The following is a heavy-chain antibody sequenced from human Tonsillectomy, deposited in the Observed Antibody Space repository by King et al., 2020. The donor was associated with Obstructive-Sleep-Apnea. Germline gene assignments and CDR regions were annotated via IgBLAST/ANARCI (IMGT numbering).Heavy chain of an antibody. CDR2: INHSGST. Sequence: VQLQQWGAGLLKPSETLSLSCAVYGGSFSGYYWSWLRQPPGKGLEWIGEINHSGSTNYNPSLKSRVNISVDTSKNQFSLKLNSVTAADTAVYYCARVAYSGSGSYPPSSVEGPADGFDIWGQGTMVTVSS. D-gene: IGHD3-10*01. CDR3: ARVAYSGSGSYPPSSVEGPADGFDI. J-gene: IGHJ3*02. V-gene: IGHV4-34*01. CDR1: GGSFSGYY.